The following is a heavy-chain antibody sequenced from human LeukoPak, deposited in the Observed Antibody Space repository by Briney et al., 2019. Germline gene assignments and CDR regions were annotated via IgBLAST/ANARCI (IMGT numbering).Heavy chain of an antibody. CDR3: ARGDQLLFHYYYYMDV. CDR2: ISYDGSNK. D-gene: IGHD2-2*01. Sequence: PGGSLRLSCAASGFTFSSYAMHWVRQAPGKGLEWVAVISYDGSNKYYADSVKGRFTISRDNSKNTLYLQMNSLRAEDTAVYYCARGDQLLFHYYYYMDVWGKGTTVTVSS. V-gene: IGHV3-30-3*01. J-gene: IGHJ6*03. CDR1: GFTFSSYA.